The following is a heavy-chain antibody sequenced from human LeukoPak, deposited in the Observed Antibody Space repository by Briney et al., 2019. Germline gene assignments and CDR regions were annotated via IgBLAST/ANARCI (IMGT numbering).Heavy chain of an antibody. CDR1: GGSFSGYY. CDR3: ASTYSSSWYIGDY. CDR2: INHSGST. J-gene: IGHJ4*02. V-gene: IGHV4-34*01. Sequence: SETLSLTCAVYGGSFSGYYWSWIRQPPGKGLEWIGEINHSGSTNYNPSLKSRVTISVDTSKNQFSLKLSSVTAADTAVYYCASTYSSSWYIGDYWGQGTLVTVSS. D-gene: IGHD6-13*01.